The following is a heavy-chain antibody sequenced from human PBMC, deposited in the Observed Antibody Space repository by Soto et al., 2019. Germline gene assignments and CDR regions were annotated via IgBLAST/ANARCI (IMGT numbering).Heavy chain of an antibody. J-gene: IGHJ4*02. Sequence: PGGSLILSCAASGFTFSSYAMHWVRQAPGKGLEYVSAISSNGGSTYYANSVKGRFTISRDNSKNTLYLQMGSLRAEDMAVYYCARQSYSSYYFDYWGQGTLVTVSS. CDR2: ISSNGGST. D-gene: IGHD6-13*01. CDR1: GFTFSSYA. V-gene: IGHV3-64*01. CDR3: ARQSYSSYYFDY.